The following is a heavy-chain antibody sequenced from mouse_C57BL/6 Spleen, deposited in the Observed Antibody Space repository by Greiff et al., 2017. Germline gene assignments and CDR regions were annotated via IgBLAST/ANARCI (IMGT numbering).Heavy chain of an antibody. CDR2: INPNNGGT. CDR3: AREGITTVVGYYFDY. J-gene: IGHJ2*01. D-gene: IGHD1-1*01. CDR1: GYTFTDYY. V-gene: IGHV1-26*01. Sequence: EVQLQQSGPELVKPGASVKISCKASGYTFTDYYMNWVKQSHGKSLEWIGDINPNNGGTSYNQKFKGKATLTVDKSSSTAYMELRSLTSEDSAVYYCAREGITTVVGYYFDYWGQGTTLTVSS.